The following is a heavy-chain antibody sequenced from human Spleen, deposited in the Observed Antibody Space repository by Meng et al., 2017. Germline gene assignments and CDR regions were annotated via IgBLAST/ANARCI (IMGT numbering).Heavy chain of an antibody. CDR2: INPNSGGT. J-gene: IGHJ4*02. D-gene: IGHD2/OR15-2a*01. CDR3: ARGPSEYYFDF. Sequence: ASVKVSCKTSGYTFTGYYLHWVRQAPGQGLEWMGWINPNSGGTKYAQKFQGRVTLTRDTSISTAYMELSSLRSDDTVVYYCARGPSEYYFDFWGQGTLVT. V-gene: IGHV1-2*02. CDR1: GYTFTGYY.